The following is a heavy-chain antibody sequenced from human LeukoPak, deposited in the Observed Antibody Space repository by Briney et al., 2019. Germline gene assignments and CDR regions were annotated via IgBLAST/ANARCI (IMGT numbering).Heavy chain of an antibody. CDR3: AKEASFSYFGSGTYQHC. J-gene: IGHJ4*02. CDR2: IRFDAGNK. CDR1: GFPFRNYG. D-gene: IGHD3-10*01. Sequence: HPGGPLRLSCPASGFPFRNYGMPWARQAPGKGLEGVAFIRFDAGNKYYAGSVKCRLTTSRDNSKNTLYLQMNSLRAQDTAMYYCAKEASFSYFGSGTYQHCWGQGTQVTVSS. V-gene: IGHV3-30*02.